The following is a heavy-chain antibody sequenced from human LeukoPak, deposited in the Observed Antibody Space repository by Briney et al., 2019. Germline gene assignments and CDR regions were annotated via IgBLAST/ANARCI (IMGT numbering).Heavy chain of an antibody. V-gene: IGHV3-23*01. CDR3: ANGAHTYYYDSSEGY. Sequence: GGSLRLSCAASRFTFSNYAMNWVRQAPGKGLEWVLDISGSGGETYYADSVKGRFTISRDNSENTLYLQMNSLRAEDTAVYYCANGAHTYYYDSSEGYWGQGTLVTVSS. D-gene: IGHD3-22*01. CDR2: ISGSGGET. J-gene: IGHJ4*02. CDR1: RFTFSNYA.